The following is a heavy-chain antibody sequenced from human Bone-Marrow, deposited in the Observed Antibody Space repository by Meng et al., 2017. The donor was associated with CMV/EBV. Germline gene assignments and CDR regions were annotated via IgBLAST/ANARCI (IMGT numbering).Heavy chain of an antibody. D-gene: IGHD1-26*01. CDR1: GFTFSNAR. J-gene: IGHJ4*02. CDR3: TTIGLGGNYSLDY. V-gene: IGHV3-15*04. CDR2: IESKTGGGTT. Sequence: GESLKISCAVSGFTFSNARMSWVRQAPGKGLEWLGRIESKTGGGTTDYAAFGKGRFTISRDDSKNALYLQIDTLKTEDTAVYYCTTIGLGGNYSLDYWGQGTLVTVSS.